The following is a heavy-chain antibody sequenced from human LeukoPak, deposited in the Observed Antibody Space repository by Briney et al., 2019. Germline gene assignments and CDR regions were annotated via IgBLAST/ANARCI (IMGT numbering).Heavy chain of an antibody. D-gene: IGHD3-10*01. CDR3: ARERFGDFDY. J-gene: IGHJ4*02. CDR2: ISSSSGTI. CDR1: GFTFSSYS. Sequence: PGGSLRLSCAASGFTFSSYSMNWVRQVPGKGLEWVSYISSSSGTIYYADSVKGRFTISRDNAKNSLYLQMNSLRDDDTAVYYCARERFGDFDYGGQGTLVTVSS. V-gene: IGHV3-48*02.